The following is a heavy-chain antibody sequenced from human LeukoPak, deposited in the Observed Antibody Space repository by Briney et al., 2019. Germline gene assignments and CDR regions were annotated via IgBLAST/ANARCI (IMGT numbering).Heavy chain of an antibody. D-gene: IGHD5-12*01. CDR2: ISSNGGST. J-gene: IGHJ4*02. CDR1: GFTFSSYA. CDR3: ASPYSGYDYNFDH. Sequence: PGGSLRLSYSASGFTFSSYAMHWVRQAPGKGLEYVSSISSNGGSTYYADSVKGRFTISRDNSKNTLFLQMSSLRTEDTAVYYCASPYSGYDYNFDHWGQGTLVTVSS. V-gene: IGHV3-64D*06.